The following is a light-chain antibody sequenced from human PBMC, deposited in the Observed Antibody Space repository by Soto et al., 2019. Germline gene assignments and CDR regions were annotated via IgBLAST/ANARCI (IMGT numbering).Light chain of an antibody. CDR2: DTS. CDR3: LLYYSGARV. V-gene: IGLV7-46*01. Sequence: QAVVTQEPSLTVSPGGTVTLTCGSSTGTLTSGHFPYWFQQKPGQAPRALIFDTSNKHSWTPARFSGSLLGGKAALTLSGAEPEDEADYYCLLYYSGARVFGGGTKVTV. J-gene: IGLJ2*01. CDR1: TGTLTSGHF.